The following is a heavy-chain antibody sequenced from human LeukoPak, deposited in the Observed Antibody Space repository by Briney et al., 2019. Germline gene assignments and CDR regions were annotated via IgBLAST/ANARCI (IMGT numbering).Heavy chain of an antibody. D-gene: IGHD3-16*02. Sequence: ASVKVSCKASGYTFTSYAMHWVRQAPGQRLEWMGWINAGNGNTKYSQKFQGRVTITRDTSASTAYMELSSLRSEDTAVYYCASCWGELSLRRWGAFDIWGQGTMVTVSS. J-gene: IGHJ3*02. CDR3: ASCWGELSLRRWGAFDI. V-gene: IGHV1-3*01. CDR1: GYTFTSYA. CDR2: INAGNGNT.